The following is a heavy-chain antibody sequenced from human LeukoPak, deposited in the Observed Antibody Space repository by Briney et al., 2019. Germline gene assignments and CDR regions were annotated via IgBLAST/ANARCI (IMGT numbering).Heavy chain of an antibody. CDR2: INSDTGHT. V-gene: IGHV1-18*01. J-gene: IGHJ6*02. CDR1: GYTFMSYR. Sequence: ASVKVSCKASGYTFMSYRFSWVRQAPGQGLEWMGWINSDTGHTNYAQKFDDRVTITRDTSASTAYMELSSLRSEDTAVYYCASPSRDGYIYYGMDVWGQGTTVTVSS. D-gene: IGHD5-24*01. CDR3: ASPSRDGYIYYGMDV.